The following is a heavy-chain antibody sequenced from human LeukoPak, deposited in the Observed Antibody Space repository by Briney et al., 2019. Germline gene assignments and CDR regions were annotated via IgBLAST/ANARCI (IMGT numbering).Heavy chain of an antibody. V-gene: IGHV3-11*01. CDR3: ARSIGLTGGGVDV. CDR2: ITNGGSTI. J-gene: IGHJ6*02. D-gene: IGHD3-9*01. Sequence: GSLRLSFAASGFTFSDYNMNWVRPAPGKGLEWVSYITNGGSTIHHADSVKGRFTISRDNAKKTLYLQMNSLRAEDTAVYYCARSIGLTGGGVDVWGQGTTVTVSS. CDR1: GFTFSDYN.